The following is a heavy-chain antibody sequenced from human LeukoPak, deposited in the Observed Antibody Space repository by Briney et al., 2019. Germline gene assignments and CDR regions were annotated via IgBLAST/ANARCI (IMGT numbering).Heavy chain of an antibody. J-gene: IGHJ4*02. V-gene: IGHV3-48*01. CDR1: GFTFSSYS. CDR3: ASITMVRGGAY. Sequence: GGSLRLSCAASGFTFSSYSMNWVRQAPGKGLEWVSYISSSSSTIYYADSVKGRFTTSRDNAKNSLYLQMNSLRAEDTAVYYCASITMVRGGAYWGQGTLVTVSS. CDR2: ISSSSSTI. D-gene: IGHD3-10*01.